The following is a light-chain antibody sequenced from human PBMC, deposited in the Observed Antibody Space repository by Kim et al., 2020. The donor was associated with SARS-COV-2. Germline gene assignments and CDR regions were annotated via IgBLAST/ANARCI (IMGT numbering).Light chain of an antibody. CDR2: AAS. V-gene: IGKV1-8*01. CDR3: QQYYSYPLT. CDR1: QGISSY. Sequence: AIRITQSPSSLSASTGDRVTITCRASQGISSYLAWYQQKPGKAPKLLIYAASTLQSGVPSRFSGSGSGTDFTLTISCLQSEDFATYCCQQYYSYPLTFGGGTQVDI. J-gene: IGKJ4*01.